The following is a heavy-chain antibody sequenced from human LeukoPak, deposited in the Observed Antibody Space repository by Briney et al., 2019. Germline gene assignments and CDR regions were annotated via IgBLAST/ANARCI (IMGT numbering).Heavy chain of an antibody. CDR2: INGDGSST. J-gene: IGHJ6*04. V-gene: IGHV3-74*01. CDR1: GFTVSSNY. D-gene: IGHD1-7*01. Sequence: GGSLRLSCAASGFTVSSNYMSWVRQAPGKGLVWVSLINGDGSSTTYADSVKGRFTISRDNAKNTLYLQMNSLRAEDTAVYYCARENYAYYGMDVWGKGTTVTVSS. CDR3: ARENYAYYGMDV.